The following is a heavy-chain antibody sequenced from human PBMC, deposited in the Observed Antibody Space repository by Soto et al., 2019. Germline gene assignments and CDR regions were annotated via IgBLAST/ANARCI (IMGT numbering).Heavy chain of an antibody. Sequence: GGSLRLSCAASGFTFSSYAMSWVRQAPWKGLAWVSAISGSGGSTYYADSVKGRFTISRDNSKNTLYLQMNSLRAEDTAVYYCAKDISSKPIIPRSPGAFDIWGQATMVNVSS. CDR3: AKDISSKPIIPRSPGAFDI. CDR1: GFTFSSYA. V-gene: IGHV3-23*01. D-gene: IGHD2-21*01. CDR2: ISGSGGST. J-gene: IGHJ3*02.